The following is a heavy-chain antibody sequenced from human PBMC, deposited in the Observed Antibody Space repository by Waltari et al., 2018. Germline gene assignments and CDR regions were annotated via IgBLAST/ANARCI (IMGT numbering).Heavy chain of an antibody. CDR2: RKQDGSEN. CDR1: GVSLRNHL. CDR3: ARDSGGMDV. D-gene: IGHD1-26*01. Sequence: EVQLVESGGGLVQPGGSLRLSCAASGVSLRNHLLNWVRQAPGKGLEWVATRKQDGSENFYVDSVKGRFTTSRDTAKSSVFLQMNSLSAEDTAVYYCARDSGGMDVWGQGTTVTVSS. J-gene: IGHJ6*02. V-gene: IGHV3-7*01.